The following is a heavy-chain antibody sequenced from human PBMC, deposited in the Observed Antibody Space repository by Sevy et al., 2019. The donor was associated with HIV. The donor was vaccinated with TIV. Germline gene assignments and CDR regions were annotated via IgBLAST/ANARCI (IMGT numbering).Heavy chain of an antibody. CDR1: GFSFSDYY. CDR3: ARNHGVNHYYLDY. J-gene: IGHJ4*02. Sequence: GGSLRLSCAASGFSFSDYYMSWIRQAPGRGLEWISYISSSHNTPYYADSVKGRFTISRDNAKNSLYLQMNSLRAEDSALYYCARNHGVNHYYLDYWGQGTLITVSS. D-gene: IGHD4-17*01. V-gene: IGHV3-11*01. CDR2: ISSSHNTP.